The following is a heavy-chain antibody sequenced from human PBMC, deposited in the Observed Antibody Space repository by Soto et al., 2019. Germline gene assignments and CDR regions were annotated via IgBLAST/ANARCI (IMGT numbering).Heavy chain of an antibody. CDR1: GGSISSCDYY. D-gene: IGHD2-2*02. Sequence: SETLSLTCTVSGGSISSCDYYWSWIRQPPGKGLEWIGYIYYSGSTYYTPSLKSRVTISIDTSKNQFSLKLTSVTAADTAVYYCARSRYCSSTSCYTKPHYWGQGTLVTVSS. V-gene: IGHV4-30-4*01. J-gene: IGHJ4*02. CDR2: IYYSGST. CDR3: ARSRYCSSTSCYTKPHY.